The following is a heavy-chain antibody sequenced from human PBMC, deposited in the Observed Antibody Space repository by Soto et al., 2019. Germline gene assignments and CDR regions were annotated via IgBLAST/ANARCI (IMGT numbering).Heavy chain of an antibody. Sequence: PGGSLRLSCAASGFSASTKYMSWVRQAPGKGLEWVSVIYSGGSTFYADSVRGRFTISRDNSKNTVNLQMNSLRAEDTAVYYCARDPWAADYWGQGTLVTVSP. J-gene: IGHJ4*02. CDR3: ARDPWAADY. CDR1: GFSASTKY. D-gene: IGHD3-16*01. CDR2: IYSGGST. V-gene: IGHV3-66*01.